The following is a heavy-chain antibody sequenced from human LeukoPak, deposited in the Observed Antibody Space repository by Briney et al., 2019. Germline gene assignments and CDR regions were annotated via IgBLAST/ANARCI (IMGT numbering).Heavy chain of an antibody. D-gene: IGHD3-10*01. Sequence: GGSLRLSCAASGFTFSSYGMHWVRQAPGKGLEWVAVTSYDGSNKYYADSVKGRFTISRDNSKNTLYLQMNSLRAEDTAVYYCAKDIPFGELSVGMDVWGQGTTVTVSS. J-gene: IGHJ6*02. CDR1: GFTFSSYG. CDR3: AKDIPFGELSVGMDV. V-gene: IGHV3-30*18. CDR2: TSYDGSNK.